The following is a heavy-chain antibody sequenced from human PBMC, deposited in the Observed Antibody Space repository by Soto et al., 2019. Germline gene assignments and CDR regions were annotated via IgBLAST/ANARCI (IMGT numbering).Heavy chain of an antibody. CDR1: GFTFSSYR. D-gene: IGHD3-22*01. V-gene: IGHV3-48*02. J-gene: IGHJ4*02. Sequence: GGSLRLSCEDSGFTFSSYRMNWVRQAPGKVLEWVSYISSSSSTIYYADSVKGRFTISRDNAKNSLYLQMNSLRDEDTAVYYCARHYYDSSGGAWGEGYYFDYWGQGTLVTVSS. CDR2: ISSSSSTI. CDR3: ARHYYDSSGGAWGEGYYFDY.